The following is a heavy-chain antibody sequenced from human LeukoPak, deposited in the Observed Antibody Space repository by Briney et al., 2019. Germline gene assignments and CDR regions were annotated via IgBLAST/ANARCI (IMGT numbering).Heavy chain of an antibody. V-gene: IGHV3-7*01. D-gene: IGHD2-2*01. J-gene: IGHJ4*02. CDR2: IKQDGSEK. CDR3: ARDCSTTNCYSGYLDN. CDR1: GFTFSTYW. Sequence: GGSLRLSCAVSGFTFSTYWMSWVRQAPGKGLEWVANIKQDGSEKYYVDSVRGRFTISRDNAENSLYLQMSSLRAEDTAVYYCARDCSTTNCYSGYLDNWGQGTLVTVSS.